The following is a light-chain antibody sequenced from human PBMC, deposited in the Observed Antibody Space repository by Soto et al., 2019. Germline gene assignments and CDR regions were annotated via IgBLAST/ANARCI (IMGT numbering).Light chain of an antibody. V-gene: IGLV2-14*01. CDR3: SSYTRSSTYV. Sequence: QSVLTQPASVSGSPGQSITISCTGTSSDVGGYNYVSWYQQHPGKAPKLMIYDVSNRPSGVSNRFSGSKSGNTASLTISGLQAEHEADYYCSSYTRSSTYVFGTGTKVTVL. CDR2: DVS. J-gene: IGLJ1*01. CDR1: SSDVGGYNY.